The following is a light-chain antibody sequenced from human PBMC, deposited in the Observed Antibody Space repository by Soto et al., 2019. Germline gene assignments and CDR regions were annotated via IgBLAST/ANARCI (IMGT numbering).Light chain of an antibody. CDR2: KAS. Sequence: DIQMTQSPSTLSASVGDRVTITCRASQSISSWLAWYQQKPGKAPKLLIYKASSLESGVPSRFSGSGSGTEFPLIISLLQHDVFASYYCQHYNSYLTFGGGTKVEIK. J-gene: IGKJ4*01. V-gene: IGKV1-5*03. CDR3: QHYNSYLT. CDR1: QSISSW.